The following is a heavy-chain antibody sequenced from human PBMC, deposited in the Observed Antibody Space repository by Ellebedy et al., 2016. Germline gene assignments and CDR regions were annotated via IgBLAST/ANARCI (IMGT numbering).Heavy chain of an antibody. CDR2: IFSDGNT. CDR1: GFSFSGYS. D-gene: IGHD2/OR15-2a*01. J-gene: IGHJ4*02. Sequence: GESLKISCAASGFSFSGYSMSWVRQAPGKGLEWVSAIFSDGNTYYADSVKGRFTISRDNSKNTLYLQMNSLRAEDTAIYYCVRDLGVTSSYLDTWGQGTLVTVSS. CDR3: VRDLGVTSSYLDT. V-gene: IGHV3-66*01.